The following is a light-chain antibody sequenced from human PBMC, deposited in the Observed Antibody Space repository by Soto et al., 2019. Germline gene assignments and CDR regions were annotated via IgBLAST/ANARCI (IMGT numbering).Light chain of an antibody. J-gene: IGKJ4*01. CDR3: QQRSNWPLT. CDR2: DAS. CDR1: QSVSSY. V-gene: IGKV3-11*01. Sequence: EIVLTQSPDTLSLSPGERATLSCRASQSVSSYVAWYQQKPGQAPRLLIYDASNRATGIPARFSGNGSGTDFTLTISSLEPEDFAVYYCQQRSNWPLTFGGGTKVEIK.